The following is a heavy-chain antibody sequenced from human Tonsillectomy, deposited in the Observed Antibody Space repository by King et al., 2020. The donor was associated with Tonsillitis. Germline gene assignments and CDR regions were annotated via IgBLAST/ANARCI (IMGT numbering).Heavy chain of an antibody. CDR3: ASYRIHTGSWYDYFDN. D-gene: IGHD6-13*01. CDR1: GFTFSSYW. Sequence: VQLVESGGGLVQPGGSLRLSCAASGFTFSSYWMSWVRQAPGKGLEWVANIKHDGSEEYYVDSVKGRFTISRDNAKNSLYLQMNSLRGEDTAVYYCASYRIHTGSWYDYFDNWGQGALVTVSS. CDR2: IKHDGSEE. J-gene: IGHJ4*02. V-gene: IGHV3-7*01.